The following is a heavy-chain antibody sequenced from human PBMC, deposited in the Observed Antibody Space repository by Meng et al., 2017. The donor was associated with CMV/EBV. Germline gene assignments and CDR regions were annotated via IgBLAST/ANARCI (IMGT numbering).Heavy chain of an antibody. J-gene: IGHJ4*02. Sequence: QGPLVQPGAEVRSPGASVKVSCQTSGYRFSDHHRHWVRQAPGQGLEWMGWIYPNSGGTHYAQKFQDRVTMTRDTSISTVYMELSRLTSDDTAVYYCVRDHNWGPDYWGQGTLVTVSS. CDR1: GYRFSDHH. D-gene: IGHD1-1*01. CDR2: IYPNSGGT. V-gene: IGHV1-2*02. CDR3: VRDHNWGPDY.